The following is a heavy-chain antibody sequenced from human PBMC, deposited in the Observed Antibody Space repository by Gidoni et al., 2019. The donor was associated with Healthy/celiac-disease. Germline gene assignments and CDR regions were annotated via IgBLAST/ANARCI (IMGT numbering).Heavy chain of an antibody. CDR2: IYPGDSDT. CDR3: ARHFRSGSYPPDDAFDI. D-gene: IGHD1-26*01. V-gene: IGHV5-51*01. CDR1: GYSVTSYW. Sequence: ELQLVQSGAEVKKPGESLKISCKGSGYSVTSYWIGWVRQMPGKGLEWMGIIYPGDSDTRYSPSFQGQVTISADKSISTAYLQWSSLKASDTAMYYCARHFRSGSYPPDDAFDIWGQGTMVTVSS. J-gene: IGHJ3*02.